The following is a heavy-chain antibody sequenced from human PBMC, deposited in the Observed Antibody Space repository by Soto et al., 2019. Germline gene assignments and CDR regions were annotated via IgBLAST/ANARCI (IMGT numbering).Heavy chain of an antibody. D-gene: IGHD3-10*01. CDR3: TRHIPTSITEAFDV. J-gene: IGHJ3*01. CDR1: GFTFSGSA. Sequence: GGSLRLSCAASGFTFSGSALHWVRQSSGKGLEWVGRVRTKANSYATAYAASVKGRFTISRDDSKNTAYLQMNSLKTEDTAVYYCTRHIPTSITEAFDVWGQGTMVTVSS. V-gene: IGHV3-73*01. CDR2: VRTKANSYAT.